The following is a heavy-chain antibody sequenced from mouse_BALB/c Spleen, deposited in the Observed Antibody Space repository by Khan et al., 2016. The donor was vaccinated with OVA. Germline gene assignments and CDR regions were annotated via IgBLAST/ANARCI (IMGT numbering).Heavy chain of an antibody. CDR2: ICSAGDYT. CDR3: ASHLTGSFAY. CDR1: GFTFSTYS. V-gene: IGHV5-6*01. J-gene: IGHJ3*01. Sequence: EVQLVETGGDLVRPGGSLKLSCSASGFTFSTYSMSWVRQTPDKRLEWVATICSAGDYTFFPDSVKGRFTISRDNARNTLYLQMSSLRSEDTAMYYCASHLTGSFAYWGQGTLVTVSA. D-gene: IGHD4-1*01.